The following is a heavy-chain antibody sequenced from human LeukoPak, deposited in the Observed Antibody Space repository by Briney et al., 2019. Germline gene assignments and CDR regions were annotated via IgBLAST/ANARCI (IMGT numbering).Heavy chain of an antibody. CDR2: ISAYNGNT. CDR3: ARDRMHIVVVTAPSFYGMDV. Sequence: GASVKVSCKASGGTFSSYAISWVRPAPGQGLEWMGWISAYNGNTNYAQKLQGRVTMTTDTSTSTAYMELRSLRSDDTAVYYCARDRMHIVVVTAPSFYGMDVWGQGTTVTVSS. V-gene: IGHV1-18*01. CDR1: GGTFSSYA. D-gene: IGHD2-21*02. J-gene: IGHJ6*02.